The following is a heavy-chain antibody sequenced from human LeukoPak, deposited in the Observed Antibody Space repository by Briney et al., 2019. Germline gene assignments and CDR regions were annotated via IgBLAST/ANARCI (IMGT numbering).Heavy chain of an antibody. CDR1: GFTFSSYS. D-gene: IGHD3-22*01. CDR2: ISSSGSYI. J-gene: IGHJ4*02. Sequence: GGSLRLSCAASGFTFSSYSMNWVRQAPGKGLEWVSSISSSGSYIYYADSVKGRFTISRDNAKNSLYLQMNSLRAEDTAVYYCARDFYHDSSGSSFDYWGQGTLVTVSS. CDR3: ARDFYHDSSGSSFDY. V-gene: IGHV3-21*01.